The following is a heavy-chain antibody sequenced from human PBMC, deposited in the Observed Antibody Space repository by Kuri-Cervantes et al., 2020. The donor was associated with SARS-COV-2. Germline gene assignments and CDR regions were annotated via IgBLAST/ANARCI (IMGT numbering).Heavy chain of an antibody. Sequence: SGPTLVNPTQTLTLTCTFSGFSLTTSGMCVAWIRQPPGKALEWLARIDWDDDKYYSTSLKTRLTISKDTSKNQVVLTMTNMDPVDTATYYCVRSTYDFWSGSGGIALNDYWGQGTLVTVSS. J-gene: IGHJ4*02. V-gene: IGHV2-70*11. D-gene: IGHD3-3*01. CDR1: GFSLTTSGMC. CDR2: IDWDDDK. CDR3: VRSTYDFWSGSGGIALNDY.